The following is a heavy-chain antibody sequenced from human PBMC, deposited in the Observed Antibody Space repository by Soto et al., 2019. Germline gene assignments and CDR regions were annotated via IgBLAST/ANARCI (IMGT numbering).Heavy chain of an antibody. CDR1: GFTFSNYD. Sequence: SGGGLVQPGGSLRLSCAASGFTFSNYDMSWVRQAPGKGLEWVSSISGSDNNTYYADSVKGRFTISRDNSRSTLSLQMSSLRAEDTAMYFCATVLRHWYFDLWGRGTLVTVSS. CDR3: ATVLRHWYFDL. D-gene: IGHD2-8*02. J-gene: IGHJ2*01. CDR2: ISGSDNNT. V-gene: IGHV3-23*01.